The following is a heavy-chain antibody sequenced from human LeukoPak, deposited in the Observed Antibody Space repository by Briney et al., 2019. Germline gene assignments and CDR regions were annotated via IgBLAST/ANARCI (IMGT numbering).Heavy chain of an antibody. V-gene: IGHV4-59*08. J-gene: IGHJ5*02. D-gene: IGHD3-10*01. CDR3: ARGTTLWFGDGRWNWFDP. Sequence: SETLSLTCTVSGGSISSYYWSWIRQPPGKGLEWIGYIYYSGSTNYNPSLKSRVTISVDTSKNQFSLKLSSVTAADTAVYYCARGTTLWFGDGRWNWFDPWGQGTLVTVSS. CDR2: IYYSGST. CDR1: GGSISSYY.